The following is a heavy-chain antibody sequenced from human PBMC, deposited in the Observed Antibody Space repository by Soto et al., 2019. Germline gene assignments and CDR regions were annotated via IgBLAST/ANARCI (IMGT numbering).Heavy chain of an antibody. V-gene: IGHV5-51*01. J-gene: IGHJ5*02. Sequence: PGESLKISCRTSGYRFTXYWIAWVRQMPGKGLEWMGIIFPSDSDTRYSPSFQGQVTISADRSTSTVFLQWASLKASDTAVXFCARKDKSGYFNWFDPWGQGTLVTVSS. CDR3: ARKDKSGYFNWFDP. CDR1: GYRFTXYW. CDR2: IFPSDSDT. D-gene: IGHD3-22*01.